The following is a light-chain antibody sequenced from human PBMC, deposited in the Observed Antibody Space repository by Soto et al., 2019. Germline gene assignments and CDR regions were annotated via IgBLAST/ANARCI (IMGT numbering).Light chain of an antibody. Sequence: QSALTQPPSASGPPGQAVTISCTGTSSDLGAYNYVSWYQQHPGKAPKLMIYEVNKRPSGVPDRFSGSKSGNTASLTVSGLQAEDEADYYCISYAGSNRVFGTGTKVTVL. J-gene: IGLJ1*01. V-gene: IGLV2-8*01. CDR1: SSDLGAYNY. CDR2: EVN. CDR3: ISYAGSNRV.